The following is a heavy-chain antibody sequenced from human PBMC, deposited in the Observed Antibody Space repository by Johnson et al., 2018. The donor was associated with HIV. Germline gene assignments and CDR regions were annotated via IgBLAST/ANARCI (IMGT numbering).Heavy chain of an antibody. CDR1: GFTFRSYW. CDR3: ARCYDSSAYYYVGAFDL. V-gene: IGHV3-7*02. CDR2: IKQDGSEK. D-gene: IGHD3-22*01. J-gene: IGHJ3*01. Sequence: VQLVESGGGLVQPGGSLRLSCAASGFTFRSYWMSWVRQAPGKGLEWVANIKQDGSEKYYVDSVKGRFTISRDNAKNSLYLAMNSLRVEDTAVYYCARCYDSSAYYYVGAFDLWGQGTMVTVSS.